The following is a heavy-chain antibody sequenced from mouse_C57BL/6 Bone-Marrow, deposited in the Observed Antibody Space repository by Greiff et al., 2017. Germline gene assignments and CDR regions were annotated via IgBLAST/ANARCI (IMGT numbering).Heavy chain of an antibody. D-gene: IGHD2-3*01. CDR2: ISSGSSTI. CDR3: ARAGDDGYPYYFDY. V-gene: IGHV5-17*01. Sequence: EVQLVESGGGLVKPGGSLKLSCAASGFTFSDYGMHWVRQAPEKGLEWVAYISSGSSTIYYADTVKGRFTISRDNAKNTLFLQMTSLRSEDTAMYYCARAGDDGYPYYFDYWGQGTTLTVSS. J-gene: IGHJ2*01. CDR1: GFTFSDYG.